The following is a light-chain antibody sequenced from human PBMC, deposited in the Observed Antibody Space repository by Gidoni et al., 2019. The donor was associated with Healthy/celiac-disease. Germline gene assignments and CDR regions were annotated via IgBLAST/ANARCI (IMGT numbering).Light chain of an antibody. Sequence: EMVLTQSPGTLSLSPGERATLSCRASQSVSSSYLAWYQQKPGQAPTLLIYGASSRAPGIPDRVSGGGSGTDFTLTISRLEPEDFAVYYCQQYGSSPWTFGQGTKVEIK. V-gene: IGKV3-20*01. CDR1: QSVSSSY. CDR2: GAS. CDR3: QQYGSSPWT. J-gene: IGKJ1*01.